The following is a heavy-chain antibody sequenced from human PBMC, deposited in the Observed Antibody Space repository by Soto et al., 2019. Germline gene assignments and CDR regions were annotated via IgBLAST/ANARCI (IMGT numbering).Heavy chain of an antibody. Sequence: GGSLRLSCAASGFTFSSYALHWVRQAPGKGLEYFSAITSNGGNTDYASSVKGRFTISRDNSKNTLYLQMGSLRAEDMAVYYCARRIPFGYGMDVWGQGTTVTVSS. D-gene: IGHD2-21*01. V-gene: IGHV3-64*01. CDR1: GFTFSSYA. CDR3: ARRIPFGYGMDV. CDR2: ITSNGGNT. J-gene: IGHJ6*02.